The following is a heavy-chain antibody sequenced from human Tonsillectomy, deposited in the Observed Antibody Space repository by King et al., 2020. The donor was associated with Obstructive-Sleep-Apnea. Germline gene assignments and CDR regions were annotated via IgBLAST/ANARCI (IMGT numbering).Heavy chain of an antibody. CDR2: IKQDGSEE. D-gene: IGHD3-9*01. J-gene: IGHJ4*02. CDR1: GFTFSRYW. V-gene: IGHV3-7*03. CDR3: ARGFVRWAGALRYHYFDN. Sequence: VQLVESGGGLVQPGGSLRLSCVASGFTFSRYWMTWVRQAPGKGLEWVANIKQDGSEEYYVDSVKGRFTISRDNAKNSLYLQMNSLRAEDTAVYYCARGFVRWAGALRYHYFDNWGQGTLVTVSS.